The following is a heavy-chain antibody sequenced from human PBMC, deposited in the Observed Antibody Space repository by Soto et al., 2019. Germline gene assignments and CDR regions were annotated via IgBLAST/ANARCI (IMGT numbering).Heavy chain of an antibody. Sequence: GGSLRLSCSVAGFTVSDSMSWVRQAPGKGLECVSFIHSDGSTHYADSVRGRFTISRDNSKNTLYLQMDRLRVDDTAVYFCARDASGPFDYWGQGTLVTVSS. CDR2: IHSDGST. CDR3: ARDASGPFDY. J-gene: IGHJ4*02. D-gene: IGHD6-19*01. CDR1: GFTVSDS. V-gene: IGHV3-53*01.